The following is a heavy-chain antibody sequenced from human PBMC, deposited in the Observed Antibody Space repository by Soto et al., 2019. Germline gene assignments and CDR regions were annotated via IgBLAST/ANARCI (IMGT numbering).Heavy chain of an antibody. D-gene: IGHD2-15*01. CDR3: ARDQDCSGGSCYYFDY. Sequence: GGSLRLSCAASGFTFSSYAMHWVRQAPGKGLEWVAVISYDGSNKFCADSVKGRFTISRDNSKNTLYLQMNSLRAEDTAVYYCARDQDCSGGSCYYFDYWGQGTLVTVSS. J-gene: IGHJ4*02. CDR1: GFTFSSYA. V-gene: IGHV3-30-3*01. CDR2: ISYDGSNK.